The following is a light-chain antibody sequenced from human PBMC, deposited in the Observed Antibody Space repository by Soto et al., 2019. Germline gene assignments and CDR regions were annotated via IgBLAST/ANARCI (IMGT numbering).Light chain of an antibody. V-gene: IGKV3-15*01. CDR3: QQYNNWWT. J-gene: IGKJ1*01. CDR2: GAS. Sequence: IVMTQSPATLSVSPGERATLSCRASQSVSSKLAWYQQKPGQAPRLLIHGASTRATGIPARFSGSGSGTEFTLTISSLQSEDFAVYYCQQYNNWWTFGQGTRVDIK. CDR1: QSVSSK.